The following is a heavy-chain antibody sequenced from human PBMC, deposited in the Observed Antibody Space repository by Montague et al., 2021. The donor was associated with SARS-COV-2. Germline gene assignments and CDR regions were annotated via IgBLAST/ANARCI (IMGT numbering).Heavy chain of an antibody. CDR3: ARYGSGKYHADYSGCYHLDY. CDR1: GGSISSYY. J-gene: IGHJ4*02. D-gene: IGHD1-26*01. V-gene: IGHV4-59*01. Sequence: SETLSLTCTVSGGSISSYYWSWIRQPPGKGLEWIGYIYYSGSTNYNPSLKSRVTISVDTSKNQFSLKLSSVTAADTAVYYCARYGSGKYHADYSGCYHLDYWGQGTLVTVSS. CDR2: IYYSGST.